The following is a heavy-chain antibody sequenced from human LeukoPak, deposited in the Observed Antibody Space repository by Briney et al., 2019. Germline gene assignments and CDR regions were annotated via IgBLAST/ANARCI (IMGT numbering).Heavy chain of an antibody. Sequence: SQTLSLTCNVSGGSISSSSYNWGWSRHPPGKPLEWIVSVYYSGGTYYNPSLKSRVTISVDTSKNQFSLILNSVTAADTAVYYCARRHRGSYYGKHWFDPWGQGTLVTVSS. CDR3: ARRHRGSYYGKHWFDP. D-gene: IGHD1-26*01. CDR1: GGSISSSSYN. CDR2: VYYSGGT. J-gene: IGHJ5*02. V-gene: IGHV4-39*01.